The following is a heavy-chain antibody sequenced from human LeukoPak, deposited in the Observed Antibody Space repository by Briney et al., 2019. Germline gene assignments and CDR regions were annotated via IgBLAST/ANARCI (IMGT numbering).Heavy chain of an antibody. CDR2: FDPEDGET. D-gene: IGHD6-13*01. CDR1: GYTLTELS. V-gene: IGHV1-24*01. CDR3: ATGGKYSSSWYNFDY. Sequence: ASVKVSCKVSGYTLTELSMHWVRQAPGKGLEWMGGFDPEDGETIYAQKIQGRVTMTEDTSTDTAYMELSSLRSEDTAVYYCATGGKYSSSWYNFDYWGQGTLVTVSS. J-gene: IGHJ4*02.